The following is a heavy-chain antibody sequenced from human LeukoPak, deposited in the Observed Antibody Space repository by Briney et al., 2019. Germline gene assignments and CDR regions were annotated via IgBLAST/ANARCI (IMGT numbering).Heavy chain of an antibody. CDR2: ISSSGGST. CDR1: GFTFNSYA. J-gene: IGHJ4*02. Sequence: PGGSLRLSCAASGFTFNSYAMSWVRQAPGKGLEWVSSISSSGGSTYYVDSVKGRFTISRDNSKNTLYLQMNSLRAEDMAVYYCAESPMTRVTTGGFDLWGQGTLVTVSS. CDR3: AESPMTRVTTGGFDL. V-gene: IGHV3-23*01. D-gene: IGHD4-17*01.